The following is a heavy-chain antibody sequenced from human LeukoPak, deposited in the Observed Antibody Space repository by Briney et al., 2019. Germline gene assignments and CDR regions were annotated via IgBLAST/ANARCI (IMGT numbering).Heavy chain of an antibody. CDR2: IYDSGIT. CDR1: GVSINSLY. J-gene: IGHJ5*02. D-gene: IGHD3-22*01. V-gene: IGHV4-59*11. Sequence: SETLSLTCSVSGVSINSLYFIWIRQSPGKGLEWIGYIYDSGITKYNPSLKSRVTISVDTSKNQFSLRLRSVTAADTAAYFCARAYSSASWFDPWGQGTLVTVSS. CDR3: ARAYSSASWFDP.